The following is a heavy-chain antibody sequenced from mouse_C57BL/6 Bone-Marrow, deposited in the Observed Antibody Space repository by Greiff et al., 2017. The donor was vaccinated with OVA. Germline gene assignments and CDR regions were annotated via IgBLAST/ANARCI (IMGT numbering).Heavy chain of an antibody. D-gene: IGHD1-1*01. CDR3: AGLQWGSSY. V-gene: IGHV1-81*01. Sequence: VQLQESGAELARPGASVKLSCKASGYTFTSYGISWVKQRTGQGLEWIGEIYPRSGNTYYNEKFKGKATLTADKSSRTAYMALRSLTSEDSAVYICAGLQWGSSYWGQGTTLTVSA. J-gene: IGHJ2*01. CDR2: IYPRSGNT. CDR1: GYTFTSYG.